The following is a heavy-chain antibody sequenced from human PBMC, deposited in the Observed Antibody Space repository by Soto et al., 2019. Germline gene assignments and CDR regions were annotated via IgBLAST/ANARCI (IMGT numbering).Heavy chain of an antibody. CDR1: GFTFSSYS. J-gene: IGHJ5*02. V-gene: IGHV3-48*02. CDR2: ISSSSSTI. CDR3: AGGITMVRGAKGWFDP. Sequence: EVQRVESGGGLVQPGGSLRLSCAASGFTFSSYSMNWVRQAPGKGLEWVSYISSSSSTIYYADSVKGRFTISRDNAKNSLYLQMNSLRDEDTAVYYCAGGITMVRGAKGWFDPWGQGTLVTVSS. D-gene: IGHD3-10*01.